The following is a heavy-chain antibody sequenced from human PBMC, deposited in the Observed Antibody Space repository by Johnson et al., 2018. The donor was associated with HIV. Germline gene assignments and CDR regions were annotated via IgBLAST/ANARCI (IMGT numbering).Heavy chain of an antibody. Sequence: VQLVESGGGLVQPGGSLRLSCAASGFTVNSNYINWVRQAPGKGLECVSGIYSGGRTYYADSVQGRFTISRDNSKNTLYLQMNSLRADDTAVYFCARDRRYYDSSGYYHDAFDIWGQGTMVTVSS. CDR2: IYSGGRT. V-gene: IGHV3-66*01. J-gene: IGHJ3*02. CDR1: GFTVNSNY. CDR3: ARDRRYYDSSGYYHDAFDI. D-gene: IGHD3-22*01.